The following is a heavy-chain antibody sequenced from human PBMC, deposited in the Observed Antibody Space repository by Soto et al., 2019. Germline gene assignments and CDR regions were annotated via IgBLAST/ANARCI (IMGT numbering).Heavy chain of an antibody. CDR1: GYTFSTYG. J-gene: IGHJ6*02. CDR2: ISGYSGRT. CDR3: ARDNRKELRGEGLNAMDV. V-gene: IGHV1-18*01. D-gene: IGHD1-7*01. Sequence: QLQLVQSGPDVKKPGASVKVSCKASGYTFSTYGLSWVRQAPGQGLEWMGWISGYSGRTNYAQKFRGRGTLPPDKAASTAYKELRSLRPDDTAMYYCARDNRKELRGEGLNAMDVWGQGTPVTVSS.